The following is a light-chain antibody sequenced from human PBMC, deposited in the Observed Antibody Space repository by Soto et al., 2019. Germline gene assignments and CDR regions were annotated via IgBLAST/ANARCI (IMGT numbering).Light chain of an antibody. Sequence: QSALTQPASVSGSPGQSITISCTVTSSDVGGYNYVSWYQQHPGKAPKLMIYEVSNRPSGVSNRFSGSKSGNTASLTISGLQAADEADYYCSSYTSSSTLHVFGNGTKVTVL. CDR1: SSDVGGYNY. V-gene: IGLV2-14*01. CDR2: EVS. J-gene: IGLJ1*01. CDR3: SSYTSSSTLHV.